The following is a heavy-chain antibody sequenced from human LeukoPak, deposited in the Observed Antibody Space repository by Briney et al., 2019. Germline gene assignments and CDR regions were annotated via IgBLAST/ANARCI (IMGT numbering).Heavy chain of an antibody. CDR1: GGSISSYY. V-gene: IGHV4-59*01. D-gene: IGHD5-12*01. J-gene: IGHJ4*02. Sequence: PSETLSLTCTVSGGSISSYYWSWIRQPPGKGLEWIGYIYYSGSTNYNPSLKSRVTISVDTSKNQVSLKLSSVTAADTAVYYCARGSPDGDGGYDSLGYWGQGTLVTVSS. CDR2: IYYSGST. CDR3: ARGSPDGDGGYDSLGY.